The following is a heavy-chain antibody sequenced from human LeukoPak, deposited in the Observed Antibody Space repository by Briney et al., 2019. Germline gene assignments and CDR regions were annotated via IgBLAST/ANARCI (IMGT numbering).Heavy chain of an antibody. CDR3: AKGGGQWLVLWTY. Sequence: GGSLRLSCAASGFTFSSYAMSWVREAPGKGLEWVSAISGSGGSTYYADSVKGRFTISRDNSKNTLYLQMNSLRAEDTAVYYCAKGGGQWLVLWTYWGQGTLVTDSS. J-gene: IGHJ4*02. CDR2: ISGSGGST. D-gene: IGHD6-19*01. V-gene: IGHV3-23*01. CDR1: GFTFSSYA.